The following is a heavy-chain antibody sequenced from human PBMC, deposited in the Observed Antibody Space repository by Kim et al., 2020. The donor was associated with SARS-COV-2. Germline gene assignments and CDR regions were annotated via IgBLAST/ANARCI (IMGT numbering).Heavy chain of an antibody. D-gene: IGHD3-10*01. V-gene: IGHV3-30*01. J-gene: IGHJ4*02. CDR3: ARVLGMVRGVFITLDY. Sequence: VKGRFTISRDNSKNTLYLQMNGLRAEDTAMYYCARVLGMVRGVFITLDYWGQGTLVTVSS.